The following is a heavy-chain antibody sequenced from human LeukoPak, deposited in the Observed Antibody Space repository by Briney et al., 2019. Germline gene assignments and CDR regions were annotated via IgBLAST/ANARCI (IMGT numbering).Heavy chain of an antibody. J-gene: IGHJ5*02. D-gene: IGHD3-3*01. CDR1: GGTFSSYA. Sequence: GASVKVSCKASGGTFSSYAISWVRQAPGQGLEWMGGIIPIFGTANYAQKFQGRVTITADESTSTAYMELSSLRSEDTAVYYCARGSITIFGVVIPFGGYNWFDPWGQGTLVTVSS. V-gene: IGHV1-69*13. CDR2: IIPIFGTA. CDR3: ARGSITIFGVVIPFGGYNWFDP.